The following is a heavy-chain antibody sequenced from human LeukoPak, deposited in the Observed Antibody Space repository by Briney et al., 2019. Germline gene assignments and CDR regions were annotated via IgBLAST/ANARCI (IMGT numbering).Heavy chain of an antibody. J-gene: IGHJ4*02. V-gene: IGHV4-38-2*02. D-gene: IGHD3-3*01. CDR3: ARVFGSGSYYDFWSGYYMFDY. Sequence: SETLSLTCSVSGYSISSASHWGWIRQPPGKGLEWIGSIYHSGSTYYNPSLKSRVTISVDTSKNQFSLKLSSVTAADTAVYYCARVFGSGSYYDFWSGYYMFDYWGQGTLVTVSS. CDR2: IYHSGST. CDR1: GYSISSASH.